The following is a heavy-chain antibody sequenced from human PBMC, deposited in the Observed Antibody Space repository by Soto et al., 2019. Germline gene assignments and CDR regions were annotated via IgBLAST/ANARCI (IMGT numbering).Heavy chain of an antibody. CDR2: IYWDDDK. J-gene: IGHJ4*02. Sequence: QITLKESGPTLVKPTQTLTLTCTFSGFSLSTSGVGEDWIRQPPGKALEWLALIYWDDDKRYSPSLKSRLTITKDTSKNQVVLTMTNMDPVDTATYYCAHRPSYCSGGSCYSGFDYWGQGTLVTVSS. D-gene: IGHD2-15*01. CDR1: GFSLSTSGVG. CDR3: AHRPSYCSGGSCYSGFDY. V-gene: IGHV2-5*02.